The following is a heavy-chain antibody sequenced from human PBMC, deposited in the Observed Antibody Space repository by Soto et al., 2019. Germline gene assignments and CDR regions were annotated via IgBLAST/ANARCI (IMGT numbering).Heavy chain of an antibody. CDR1: GFTFTSSA. CDR3: AALTYYYDSSGTTIDY. V-gene: IGHV1-58*01. Sequence: SVKVSCKASGFTFTSSAVQWVRQARGQRLEWIGWIVVGSGDTNYAQKFQERGTITRDMSTSTAYMELSSLRSEDTAVYYCAALTYYYDSSGTTIDYWGQGTLVTVSS. J-gene: IGHJ4*01. CDR2: IVVGSGDT. D-gene: IGHD3-22*01.